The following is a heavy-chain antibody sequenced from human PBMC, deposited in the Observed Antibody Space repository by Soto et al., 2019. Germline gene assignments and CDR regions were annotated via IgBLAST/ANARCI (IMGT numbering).Heavy chain of an antibody. J-gene: IGHJ4*02. V-gene: IGHV1-69*13. D-gene: IGHD3-22*01. CDR1: GGTFSSYA. CDR2: IIPIFGTA. CDR3: ARDLDPYYYDSSGSGIFDY. Sequence: GASVKVSCKGAGGTFSSYAISWVRQAPGQGLEWMGGIIPIFGTANYAQKFQGRVTITADESTSTAYMELSSLRSEDTAVYYCARDLDPYYYDSSGSGIFDYWGQGTLVTVSS.